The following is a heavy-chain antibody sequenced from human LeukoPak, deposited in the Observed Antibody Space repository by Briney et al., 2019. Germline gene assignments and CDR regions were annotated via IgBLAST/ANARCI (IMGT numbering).Heavy chain of an antibody. CDR2: IYPGGSET. D-gene: IGHD5-24*01. CDR3: ARASRDGYDQNFDH. V-gene: IGHV5-51*01. CDR1: GYSFSNYC. Sequence: GESLKISCKGLGYSFSNYCSAWVRQMPGKGLEWIGIIYPGGSETRYDPSFQGQVTISADVSTSTAYLQWSSLRASDTAMYYCARASRDGYDQNFDHWGQGTLVTVSS. J-gene: IGHJ4*02.